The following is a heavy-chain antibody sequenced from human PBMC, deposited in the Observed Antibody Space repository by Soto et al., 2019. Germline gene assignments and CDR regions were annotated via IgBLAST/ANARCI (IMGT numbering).Heavy chain of an antibody. D-gene: IGHD3-10*01. V-gene: IGHV4-30-4*01. CDR3: ARRGITMVRGGQMNWFDP. CDR1: GGSISSGDYY. CDR2: IYYSGST. J-gene: IGHJ5*02. Sequence: SETLSLTCTVSGGSISSGDYYWSWIRQPPGKGLEWIGYIYYSGSTYYNPSLKSRVTISVDTSKNQFSLKLSSVTAADTAVYYCARRGITMVRGGQMNWFDPWGQGTLVTVSS.